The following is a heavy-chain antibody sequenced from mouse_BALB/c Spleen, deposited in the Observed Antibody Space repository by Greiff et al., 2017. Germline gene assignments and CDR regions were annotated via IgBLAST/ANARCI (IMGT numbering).Heavy chain of an antibody. Sequence: EVKVVESGGGLVKPGGSLKLSCAASGFTFSSYAMSWVRQSPEKRLEWVAEISSGGSYTYYPDTVTGRFTISRDNAKNTLYLEMSSLRSEDTAMYYCARDNYGSSFDVWGAGTTVTVSS. CDR1: GFTFSSYA. CDR2: ISSGGSYT. J-gene: IGHJ1*01. CDR3: ARDNYGSSFDV. V-gene: IGHV5-9-4*01. D-gene: IGHD1-1*01.